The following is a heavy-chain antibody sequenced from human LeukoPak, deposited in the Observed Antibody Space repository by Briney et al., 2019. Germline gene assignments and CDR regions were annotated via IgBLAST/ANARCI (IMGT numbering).Heavy chain of an antibody. CDR2: INPNSGGT. V-gene: IGHV1-2*02. Sequence: ASVKVSCKASGYTITGYYMHWVRQAPGQGLEWMGWINPNSGGTNYAQKFQGRVTMTTDTSTSTAYMELRSLRSDDTAVYYCARGGYSYGYMGYFDYWGQGTLVTVSS. D-gene: IGHD5-18*01. CDR1: GYTITGYY. CDR3: ARGGYSYGYMGYFDY. J-gene: IGHJ4*02.